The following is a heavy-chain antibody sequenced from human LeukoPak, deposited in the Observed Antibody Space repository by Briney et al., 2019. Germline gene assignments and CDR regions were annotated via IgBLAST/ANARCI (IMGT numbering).Heavy chain of an antibody. CDR1: GYTFTSNY. J-gene: IGHJ4*02. D-gene: IGHD3-22*01. Sequence: ASVKVSCKASGYTFTSNYIHWVRQAPGQGLEWMGMIYPRDGSTSYAQKFQGRVTMTEDTSTDTAYMELSSLGSEDTAVYYCATAYYGGTFDYWGQGTLVTVSS. V-gene: IGHV1-46*01. CDR2: IYPRDGST. CDR3: ATAYYGGTFDY.